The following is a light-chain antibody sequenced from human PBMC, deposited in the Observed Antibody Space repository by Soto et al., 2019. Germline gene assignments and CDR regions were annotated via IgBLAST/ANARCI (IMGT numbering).Light chain of an antibody. Sequence: DIQLTQSPSTLSASVGDRVTITCRASQSITNWLAWYQQKPGKAPKVLIHMASSLKSGVPSRFSGSGSGTDFTLTISCLQSEDFATYYCQQYYSFPWTFGQGTKVDIK. CDR1: QSITNW. J-gene: IGKJ1*01. CDR2: MAS. V-gene: IGKV1-5*03. CDR3: QQYYSFPWT.